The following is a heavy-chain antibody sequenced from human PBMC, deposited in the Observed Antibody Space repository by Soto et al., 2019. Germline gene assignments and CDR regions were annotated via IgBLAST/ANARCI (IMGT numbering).Heavy chain of an antibody. V-gene: IGHV3-48*01. CDR3: ARDRSGWYVGGLNY. CDR2: ISSSSSTI. D-gene: IGHD6-19*01. CDR1: GFTFSSYS. Sequence: EVQLVESGGGLVQPGGSLRLSCAASGFTFSSYSMNWVRQAPGKGLEWVSYISSSSSTIYYADSVKGRFTISRDNAKNSLYLQMNSLRAEDTAVYYCARDRSGWYVGGLNYWGQGTLVTVSS. J-gene: IGHJ4*02.